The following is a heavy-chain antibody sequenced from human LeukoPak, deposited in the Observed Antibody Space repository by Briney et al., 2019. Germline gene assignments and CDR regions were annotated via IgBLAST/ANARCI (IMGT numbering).Heavy chain of an antibody. CDR2: IKQDGSEK. J-gene: IGHJ4*02. CDR1: GFTFSSYW. CDR3: ARDEGYCSSTSCYALDY. D-gene: IGHD2-2*01. Sequence: HPGGSLRLSCAASGFTFSSYWMSWVRQAPGKGLERVANIKQDGSEKYYVDSVKGRFTISRDNAKNSLYLQMNSLRAEDTAVYYCARDEGYCSSTSCYALDYWGQGTLVTVSS. V-gene: IGHV3-7*01.